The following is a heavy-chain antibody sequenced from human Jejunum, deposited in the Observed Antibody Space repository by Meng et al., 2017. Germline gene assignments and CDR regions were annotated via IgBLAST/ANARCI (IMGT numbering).Heavy chain of an antibody. CDR1: GFTFGDYS. CDR2: IRSKAYGGTT. CDR3: SRIAPSGDYLLPQY. Sequence: GESLKISCTTSGFTFGDYSITWFRQAPGMGLEWVAFIRSKAYGGTTEYAPSVKGRFTLSRDDSKSIAYLQMDSLRTEDTAVYYCSRIAPSGDYLLPQYWGQGTLVTVSS. V-gene: IGHV3-49*03. J-gene: IGHJ4*02. D-gene: IGHD1-26*01.